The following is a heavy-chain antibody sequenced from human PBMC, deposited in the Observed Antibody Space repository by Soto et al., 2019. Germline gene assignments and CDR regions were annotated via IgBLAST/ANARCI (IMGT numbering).Heavy chain of an antibody. Sequence: GGSLRLSCAASGFTFSNAWMSWVRQAPGKGLEWVGRIKSKTDGGTTDYAAPVKGRFTISRDDSKNTLYLQMNSLRAEDTAVYYCARDQQWLVRFYFDFWGQGTLVTVSS. D-gene: IGHD6-19*01. CDR1: GFTFSNAW. CDR2: IKSKTDGGTT. J-gene: IGHJ4*02. V-gene: IGHV3-15*01. CDR3: ARDQQWLVRFYFDF.